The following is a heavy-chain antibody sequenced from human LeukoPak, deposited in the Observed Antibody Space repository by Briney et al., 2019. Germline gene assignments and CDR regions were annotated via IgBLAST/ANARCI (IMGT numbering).Heavy chain of an antibody. J-gene: IGHJ3*02. CDR1: GGTFSSYA. CDR2: IIPIFGTA. D-gene: IGHD3-22*01. Sequence: SVKVSCKASGGTFSSYAISWVRQAPGQGLEWMGGIIPIFGTANYAQKFQGRVTITADESTSTAYMELSSLRSEDTAVYYCARDIAPYYYDSSGYYEAFDIWGQGTMVTVSS. V-gene: IGHV1-69*13. CDR3: ARDIAPYYYDSSGYYEAFDI.